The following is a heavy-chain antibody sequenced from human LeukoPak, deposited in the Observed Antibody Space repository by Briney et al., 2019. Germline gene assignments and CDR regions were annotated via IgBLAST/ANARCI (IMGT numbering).Heavy chain of an antibody. CDR2: IYYSGST. CDR3: ARVRYYELDAFDI. J-gene: IGHJ3*02. Sequence: SETLSLTCTVSGGSISNYYWSWIRQPPGKGLEWIGYIYYSGSTRYNPSLKSRVTISVDTSKNQFSLKLSSVTAADTAVYYCARVRYYELDAFDIWGQGTMVTVSS. V-gene: IGHV4-59*01. D-gene: IGHD3-3*01. CDR1: GGSISNYY.